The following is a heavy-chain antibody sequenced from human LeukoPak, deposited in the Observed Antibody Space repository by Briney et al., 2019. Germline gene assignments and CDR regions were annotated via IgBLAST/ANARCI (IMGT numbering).Heavy chain of an antibody. J-gene: IGHJ4*02. CDR2: IYSGGST. CDR3: ARALGGFYYGP. D-gene: IGHD3-10*01. CDR1: GFTVSSNY. V-gene: IGHV3-53*01. Sequence: PGGSLRLSCAASGFTVSSNYMSWVRQAPGKGLEWVSVIYSGGSTYYADSVKGRFTISRDNSKNTLYLQMNSLRAEDTAVYYCARALGGFYYGPWGQGTLVTVSS.